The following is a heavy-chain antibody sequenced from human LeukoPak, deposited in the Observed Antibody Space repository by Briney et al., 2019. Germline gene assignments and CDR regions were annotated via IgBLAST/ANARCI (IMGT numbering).Heavy chain of an antibody. CDR3: AKENYPSSSWYGYGMDV. Sequence: KASETLSLTCTVSGDSIRRGGFYWSWIRQHPEKGLEWIGYIYYDGSTDYNPSLKSRITISVDTSKNQFSLRLSSVTAADTAVYYCAKENYPSSSWYGYGMDVWGQGTPVTVSS. D-gene: IGHD6-13*01. J-gene: IGHJ6*02. V-gene: IGHV4-31*03. CDR1: GDSIRRGGFY. CDR2: IYYDGST.